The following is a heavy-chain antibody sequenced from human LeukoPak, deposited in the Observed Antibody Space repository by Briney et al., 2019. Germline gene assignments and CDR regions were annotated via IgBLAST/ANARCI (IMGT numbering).Heavy chain of an antibody. CDR3: ARRIAVAGTFWLGWFDP. J-gene: IGHJ5*02. CDR1: GGSISSSSYY. CDR2: IYYSGST. Sequence: SETLSLTCTVSGGSISSSSYYWGWIRQPPGKGLEWIGSIYYSGSTYYNPSLKSRVTISVDTSKNQFSLKLSSVTAADTAVYYCARRIAVAGTFWLGWFDPWGQGTLVTVSS. V-gene: IGHV4-39*01. D-gene: IGHD6-19*01.